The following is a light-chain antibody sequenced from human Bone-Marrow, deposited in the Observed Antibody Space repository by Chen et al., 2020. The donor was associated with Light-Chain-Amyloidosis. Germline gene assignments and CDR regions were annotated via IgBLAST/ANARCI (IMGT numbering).Light chain of an antibody. V-gene: IGLV2-14*01. J-gene: IGLJ1*01. CDR2: AVS. CDR1: SGDVGTYND. Sequence: QSALTQPASASGSPGASITTSCTGTSGDVGTYNDVSWYQQHPGKAPKVMIYAVSNRPSGVSNRFSGSKSGNTASLTISGLQAEDEADYYCSSFTSSSSYVFGPGPKVTVL. CDR3: SSFTSSSSYV.